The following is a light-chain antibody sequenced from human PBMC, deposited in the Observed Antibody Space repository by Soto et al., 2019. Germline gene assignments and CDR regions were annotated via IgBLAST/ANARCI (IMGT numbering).Light chain of an antibody. CDR2: DAS. J-gene: IGKJ4*01. CDR1: QTVGSY. V-gene: IGKV3-11*01. CDR3: QQFSSYPLT. Sequence: EIVLTQSPATLSLSPGERATLSCRASQTVGSYLAWFRQTPGQAPRLLIYDASNRATGIPARFSGSGSGTDFTLTISSLEPEDYAVYYCQQFSSYPLTFGGGTKVDIK.